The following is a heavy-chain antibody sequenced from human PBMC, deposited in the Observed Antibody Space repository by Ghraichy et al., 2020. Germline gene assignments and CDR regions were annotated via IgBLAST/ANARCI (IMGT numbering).Heavy chain of an antibody. J-gene: IGHJ4*02. CDR2: INSHGSST. CDR3: ARDPSSGSSIDY. Sequence: GSLRLSCAASGFTFSSYWMHWVRQAPEKGLVWVSRINSHGSSTTYADSVKGRFTVSRDNAKNTLYLQMNSLRAEDTAVYYCARDPSSGSSIDYWGQGTLVSVSS. D-gene: IGHD6-19*01. V-gene: IGHV3-74*01. CDR1: GFTFSSYW.